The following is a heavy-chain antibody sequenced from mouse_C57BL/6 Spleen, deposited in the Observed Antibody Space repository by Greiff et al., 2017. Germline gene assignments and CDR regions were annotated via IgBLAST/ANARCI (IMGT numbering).Heavy chain of an antibody. Sequence: EVKLVESGGGLVKPGGSLKLSCAASGFTFSSYAMSWVRQTPEKRLEWVATISDGGSYTYYPDNVKGRFTISRDNAKNNLYLQMSHLKSEDTAMYYCEIDSSGGFDYWGQGTTLTVSS. CDR2: ISDGGSYT. CDR3: EIDSSGGFDY. CDR1: GFTFSSYA. J-gene: IGHJ2*01. V-gene: IGHV5-4*01. D-gene: IGHD3-2*02.